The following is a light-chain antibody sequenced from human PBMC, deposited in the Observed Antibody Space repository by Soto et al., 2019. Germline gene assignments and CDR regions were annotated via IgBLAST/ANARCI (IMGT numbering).Light chain of an antibody. CDR2: DVS. CDR3: SSKRGSTGV. CDR1: SSDVGGYDY. J-gene: IGLJ1*01. V-gene: IGLV2-14*01. Sequence: QSVLTQPASVSGSPGQTITISCTGTSSDVGGYDYVSWHQQHPGKAPKLMIYDVSKRPSGVSNRFSGSKSGNTASLTISGLQAEDEADYYCSSKRGSTGVFGTGTKVTDL.